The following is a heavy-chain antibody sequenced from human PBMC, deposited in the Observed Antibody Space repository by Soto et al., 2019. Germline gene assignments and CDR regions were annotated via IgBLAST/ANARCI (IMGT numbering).Heavy chain of an antibody. D-gene: IGHD6-13*01. CDR3: ARLGTPYYSRRWGNWFDP. CDR2: IIPIFGTA. CDR1: GGTFSSYA. V-gene: IGHV1-69*01. Sequence: QVQLVQSGAEVKKPGSSVKVSCKASGGTFSSYAISWVRQAPGQGLEWMGGIIPIFGTATYAQKFQGRVTINSHESTSTAYMELSSLRSEDTAVYYCARLGTPYYSRRWGNWFDPWGQGTLVTVSS. J-gene: IGHJ5*02.